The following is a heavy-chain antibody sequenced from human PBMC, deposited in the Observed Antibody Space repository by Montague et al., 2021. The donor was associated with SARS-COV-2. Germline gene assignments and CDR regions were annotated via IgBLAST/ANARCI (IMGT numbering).Heavy chain of an antibody. V-gene: IGHV3-53*04. CDR1: GDSISTDNW. CDR3: ARDLAYGSGRSYYYGMDV. Sequence: GTLSLTCVVSGDSISTDNWWTWVRLPPGKGLEWVSVIYSGGSTYYADSVKGRFTISRHNSKNTLYLQMNSLRAEDTAVYYCARDLAYGSGRSYYYGMDVWGQGTTVTVSS. CDR2: IYSGGST. J-gene: IGHJ6*02. D-gene: IGHD3-10*01.